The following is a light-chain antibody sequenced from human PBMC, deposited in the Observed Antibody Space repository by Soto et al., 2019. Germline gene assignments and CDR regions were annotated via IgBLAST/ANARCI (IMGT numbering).Light chain of an antibody. CDR1: SSNIGAGYD. CDR3: QSYDSSLSVV. J-gene: IGLJ2*01. CDR2: GNS. Sequence: QSVLTQPPSVSGAPGQRVTISCTGSSSNIGAGYDVHWYQQLPGTAPKLLIYGNSHRPSGVPDRFSGSKSGTSASLAITGLQAEYEADYYCQSYDSSLSVVFGGGTKLTVL. V-gene: IGLV1-40*01.